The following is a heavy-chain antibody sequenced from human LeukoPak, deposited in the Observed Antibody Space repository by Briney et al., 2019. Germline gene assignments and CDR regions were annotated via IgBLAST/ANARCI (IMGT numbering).Heavy chain of an antibody. CDR2: IYHSGST. V-gene: IGHV4-4*02. D-gene: IGHD2-8*01. J-gene: IGHJ4*02. Sequence: PSETLSLTCAVSGGSISSSNWWSWVRQPPGKGLEWIGEIYHSGSTNYNPSLKSRVTISVDKSKNQFSLKLSSVTAADTAVYYCARRCTIGVCNGGFDYWGQGALVTVSS. CDR3: ARRCTIGVCNGGFDY. CDR1: GGSISSSNW.